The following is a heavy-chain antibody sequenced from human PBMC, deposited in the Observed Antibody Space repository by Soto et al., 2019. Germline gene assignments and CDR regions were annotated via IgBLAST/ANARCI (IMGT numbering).Heavy chain of an antibody. V-gene: IGHV3-23*01. CDR2: IHGSGDST. D-gene: IGHD2-2*01. CDR1: GFTFSSYA. J-gene: IGHJ3*02. Sequence: EVQLLGSGGGLVQPGGSLRLSCAASGFTFSSYAMNWVRQAPGKGLEWVSGIHGSGDSTYYADSVKGRFTISRDNSKNTLYLQMNSLRAADTALYYCAKVIVSTAIRTAAFDIWGQGTMVTVSS. CDR3: AKVIVSTAIRTAAFDI.